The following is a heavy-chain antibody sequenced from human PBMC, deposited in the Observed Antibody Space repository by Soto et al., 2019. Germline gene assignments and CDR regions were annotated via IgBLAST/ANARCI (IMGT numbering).Heavy chain of an antibody. Sequence: SETLSLTCTVSGGSISSCSYYWGWIRQPPGKGLEWIGTVYYNENTYYNPSLKSRVTISVDTAKTQFSLNLRSVTAADTAIYFCARRERYYGSPGWFDPWGQGTLVTVSS. V-gene: IGHV4-39*01. CDR2: VYYNENT. CDR3: ARRERYYGSPGWFDP. D-gene: IGHD3-10*01. J-gene: IGHJ5*02. CDR1: GGSISSCSYY.